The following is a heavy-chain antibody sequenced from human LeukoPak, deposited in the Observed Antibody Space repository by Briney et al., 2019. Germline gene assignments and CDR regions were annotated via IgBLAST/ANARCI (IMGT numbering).Heavy chain of an antibody. J-gene: IGHJ4*02. Sequence: GGSLRLSCAASGFTFSSYWMNWLRQAPGKGPEWVANVKQDGSEKYYVDSVKGRFTISRDNAKNSLYLQMNSLRAEDTAVYYCARDRLYYDSSGYNYWGQGTLVTVSS. CDR1: GFTFSSYW. V-gene: IGHV3-7*01. D-gene: IGHD3-22*01. CDR2: VKQDGSEK. CDR3: ARDRLYYDSSGYNY.